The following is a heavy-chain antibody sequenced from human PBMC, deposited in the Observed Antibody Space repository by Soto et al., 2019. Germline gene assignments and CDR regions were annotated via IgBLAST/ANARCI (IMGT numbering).Heavy chain of an antibody. Sequence: QVQLQESGPGLVKPSRTLSLTCTVSGGSISSGGYYWSWIRQHPGKGLEWIGYIYYSGSTYYNPSLKSRVTXSXDXXKNQFSLKLSSVTAADTAVYYCARGRTSSPTPGDYWGQGTLVTVSS. V-gene: IGHV4-31*03. CDR3: ARGRTSSPTPGDY. CDR2: IYYSGST. CDR1: GGSISSGGYY. D-gene: IGHD2-2*01. J-gene: IGHJ4*02.